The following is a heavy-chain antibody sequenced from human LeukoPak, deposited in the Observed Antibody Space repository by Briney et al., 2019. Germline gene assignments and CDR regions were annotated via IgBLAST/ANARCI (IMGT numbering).Heavy chain of an antibody. Sequence: SQTLSLTCAISGDSVSTNTASWSWTRQSPSRGLEWLGRTYYRSRWFFEYAVSVRSRITINADTSKNQFSLQLNSVTPEDTAVYYCARDLLATTGYALGYWGQGTLVTVSS. V-gene: IGHV6-1*01. D-gene: IGHD1-1*01. J-gene: IGHJ4*02. CDR2: TYYRSRWFF. CDR3: ARDLLATTGYALGY. CDR1: GDSVSTNTAS.